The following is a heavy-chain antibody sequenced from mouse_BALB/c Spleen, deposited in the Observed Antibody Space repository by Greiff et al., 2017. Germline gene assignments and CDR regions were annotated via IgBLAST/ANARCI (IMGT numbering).Heavy chain of an antibody. CDR3: ARWGYDGPWFAY. J-gene: IGHJ3*01. CDR1: GYTFTDYN. Sequence: VQLQQSGPELVKPGASVKIPCKAPGYTFTDYNMDWVKQSHGKSLEWIGDINPNNGGTIYNQKFKGKATLTVDKSSSTAYMELRSLTSEDTAVYYCARWGYDGPWFAYWGQGTLVTVSA. V-gene: IGHV1-18*01. D-gene: IGHD2-2*01. CDR2: INPNNGGT.